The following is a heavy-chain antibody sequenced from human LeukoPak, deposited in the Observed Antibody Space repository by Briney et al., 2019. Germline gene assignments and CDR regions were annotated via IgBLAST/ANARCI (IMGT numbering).Heavy chain of an antibody. J-gene: IGHJ4*02. CDR2: INGDGRNI. Sequence: GGSLRLSCVASGFTFSSYWMHWVRQDPRKGLVWVSRINGDGRNINYADSVRGRFTISRDNAKNTLYLQMNSLRADDTAVYYCARVPGSYYVDFDYWGQGTLVTVSS. CDR3: ARVPGSYYVDFDY. CDR1: GFTFSSYW. V-gene: IGHV3-74*01. D-gene: IGHD3-10*01.